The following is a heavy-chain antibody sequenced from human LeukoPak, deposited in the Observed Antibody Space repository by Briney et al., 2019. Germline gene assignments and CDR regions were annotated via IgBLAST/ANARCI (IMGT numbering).Heavy chain of an antibody. CDR2: ISSSSAYI. CDR1: GFTFSTYS. CDR3: ARDGRIAAADYGMDV. V-gene: IGHV3-21*01. J-gene: IGHJ6*02. Sequence: GGSLRLSCAASGFTFSTYSMNWVRQAPGKGLEWVSSISSSSAYIYYADSVKGRFTISRDNAKNSLYLQMNSLRAEDTAVYYCARDGRIAAADYGMDVWGQGTTVTVSS. D-gene: IGHD6-13*01.